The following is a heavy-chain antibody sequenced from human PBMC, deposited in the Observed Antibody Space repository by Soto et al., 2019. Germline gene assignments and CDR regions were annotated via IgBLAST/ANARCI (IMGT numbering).Heavy chain of an antibody. J-gene: IGHJ4*02. Sequence: SETLSLTCAIYGGSFSGYIWTWIRQSPGKGLQWIGQINHSGSTYYNPSLKSRVTMSVDTSKNHFSLKLISVTTADTAVYFCAREGNLGRWIQPLDSWGQGTLVTVSS. V-gene: IGHV4-34*10. CDR2: INHSGST. CDR1: GGSFSGYI. D-gene: IGHD2-2*03. CDR3: AREGNLGRWIQPLDS.